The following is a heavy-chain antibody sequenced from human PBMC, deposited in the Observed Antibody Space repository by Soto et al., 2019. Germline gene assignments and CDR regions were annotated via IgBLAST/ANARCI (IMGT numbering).Heavy chain of an antibody. Sequence: PGGSLRLSCAASGFTFSSYGMHWVRQAPGKGLEWVAVISYDGSNKYYADSVKGRFTISRDNSKNTLYLQMNSLRAEDTAVYYCAKGSVTYYDFWSGYLDYWGQGTLVTVSS. J-gene: IGHJ4*02. CDR2: ISYDGSNK. D-gene: IGHD3-3*01. CDR3: AKGSVTYYDFWSGYLDY. CDR1: GFTFSSYG. V-gene: IGHV3-30*18.